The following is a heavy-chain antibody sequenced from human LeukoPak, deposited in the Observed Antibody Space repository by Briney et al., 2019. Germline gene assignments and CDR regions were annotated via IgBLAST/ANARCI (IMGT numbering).Heavy chain of an antibody. Sequence: ASVKVSCKASGYTFTGYYMHWVRQAPGQGLEWMGWINPNSGGTNYAQKFQGRVTMTRDTSISTAYMELSRLRSDDTAVYYCARIERGYSYGFLPFDIWGQGTMVTVSS. CDR2: INPNSGGT. CDR3: ARIERGYSYGFLPFDI. CDR1: GYTFTGYY. J-gene: IGHJ3*02. D-gene: IGHD5-18*01. V-gene: IGHV1-2*02.